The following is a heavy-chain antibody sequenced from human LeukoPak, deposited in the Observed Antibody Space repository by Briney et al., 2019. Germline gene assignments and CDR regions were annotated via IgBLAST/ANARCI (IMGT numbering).Heavy chain of an antibody. J-gene: IGHJ4*02. D-gene: IGHD3-10*01. CDR2: IYPGDSDT. CDR1: GYSFTSYW. CDR3: ARHSGAYYYGSGSYYPYF. Sequence: GESLKISCKGSGYSFTSYWIGWVRQMPGKGLEWMGIIYPGDSDTRYSPSFQGQVTISADKSISTAYLQWSSLKASDTAMYYCARHSGAYYYGSGSYYPYFWGQGTLVTVSS. V-gene: IGHV5-51*01.